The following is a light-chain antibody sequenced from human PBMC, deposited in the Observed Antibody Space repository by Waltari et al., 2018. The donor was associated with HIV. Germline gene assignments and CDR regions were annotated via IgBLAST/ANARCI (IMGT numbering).Light chain of an antibody. Sequence: QSALTQPASVSGSPGQSITISCTGTSSDVGGYNYVSWYHQHPGKAPKLMIYDVSNRPSGVSIRFSGSKSCNTASLTISGLQAEDEADYYCSSYTSSSTPYVFGTGTKVTVL. CDR1: SSDVGGYNY. CDR2: DVS. CDR3: SSYTSSSTPYV. J-gene: IGLJ1*01. V-gene: IGLV2-14*03.